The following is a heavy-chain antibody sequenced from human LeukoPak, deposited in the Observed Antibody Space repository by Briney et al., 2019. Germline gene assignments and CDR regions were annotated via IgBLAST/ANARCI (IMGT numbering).Heavy chain of an antibody. D-gene: IGHD1-26*01. J-gene: IGHJ4*02. CDR3: AKERLVGVKGIDY. CDR1: GFTLSSFP. V-gene: IGHV3-23*01. CDR2: ISGSGAIT. Sequence: GGSLRLSCAASGFTLSSFPMSWVRQAPGKGMEWFSVISGSGAITYYADSVRGRFTISRDNSKNTLDLQMNSLRVEDTAVYYCAKERLVGVKGIDYWGQGTLVTVSS.